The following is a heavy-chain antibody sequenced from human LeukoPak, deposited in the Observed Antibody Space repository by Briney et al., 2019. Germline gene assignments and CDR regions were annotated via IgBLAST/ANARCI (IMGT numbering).Heavy chain of an antibody. CDR2: IYSGGST. Sequence: GGSLRLSCAASRFTVSSNYMSWVRQAPGKGLEWVSVIYSGGSTYYADSVKGRFTISRDNSKNTLYLQMNSLRAEDTAVYYCARGGGATSGYWGQGTLVTVSS. CDR3: ARGGGATSGY. J-gene: IGHJ4*02. V-gene: IGHV3-53*01. CDR1: RFTVSSNY. D-gene: IGHD1-26*01.